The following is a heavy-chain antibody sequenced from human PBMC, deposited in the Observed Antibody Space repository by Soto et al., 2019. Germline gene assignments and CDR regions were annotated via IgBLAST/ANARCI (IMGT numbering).Heavy chain of an antibody. CDR2: IIPIFGTA. CDR1: GGTFSSYA. CDR3: ARVIYSSSRTYVMDV. V-gene: IGHV1-69*13. D-gene: IGHD6-6*01. Sequence: ASVKVSCKASGGTFSSYAISWVRQAPGQGLEWMGGIIPIFGTANYAQKFQGRVTITADESTSTAYMELSSLRSEDTAVYYCARVIYSSSRTYVMDVWGQGTTVTVSS. J-gene: IGHJ6*02.